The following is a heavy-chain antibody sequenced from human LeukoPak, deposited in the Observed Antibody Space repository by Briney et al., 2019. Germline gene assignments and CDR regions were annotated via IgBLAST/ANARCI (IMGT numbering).Heavy chain of an antibody. CDR3: ASQTYYYDSSGHPDY. J-gene: IGHJ4*02. Sequence: SETLSLTCTVSGGSISSSSYYWVWIRQPPGKGLEWIGSIFYSGTTYYNPSHKSRVTISVDTSKHQFSLKLSSVTAADTAVYYCASQTYYYDSSGHPDYWGQGILVTVSS. CDR2: IFYSGTT. D-gene: IGHD3-22*01. CDR1: GGSISSSSYY. V-gene: IGHV4-39*01.